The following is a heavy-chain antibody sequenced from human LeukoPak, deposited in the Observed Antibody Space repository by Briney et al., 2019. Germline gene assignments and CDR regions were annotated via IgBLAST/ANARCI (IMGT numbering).Heavy chain of an antibody. D-gene: IGHD2-21*01. Sequence: AGSLRLSCAASGFTFDDYGMSWVRQAPGKGLEWFSGINGNGGRTGYADSVKGRFTISRDNAKNSLYLQMNSLRAEDTALYYCARDSSLSYSYMEVWGKGTTVTVSS. V-gene: IGHV3-20*04. CDR2: INGNGGRT. J-gene: IGHJ6*03. CDR1: GFTFDDYG. CDR3: ARDSSLSYSYMEV.